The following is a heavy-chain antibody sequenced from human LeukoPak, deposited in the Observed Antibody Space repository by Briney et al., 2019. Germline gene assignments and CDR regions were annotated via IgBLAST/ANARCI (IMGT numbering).Heavy chain of an antibody. Sequence: SQTLSLTCTVSGGSISSGDYYWSWIRQPPGKGLEWIGYIYYSGSTYYNPSLKSRVTISVDTSKNQFSLKLSSVTAADTAVYYCAREVITIFGVVNGLDYWGQGTLVTVSS. CDR3: AREVITIFGVVNGLDY. J-gene: IGHJ4*02. V-gene: IGHV4-30-4*08. CDR2: IYYSGST. CDR1: GGSISSGDYY. D-gene: IGHD3-3*01.